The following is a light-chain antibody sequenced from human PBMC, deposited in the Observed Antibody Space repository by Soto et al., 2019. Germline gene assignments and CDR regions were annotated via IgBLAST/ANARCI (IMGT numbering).Light chain of an antibody. V-gene: IGLV2-23*01. J-gene: IGLJ3*02. CDR3: CSYAGGNAWV. CDR1: SGDVGAYNL. Sequence: QSALTQPASVSGSPGQSITISCSGSSGDVGAYNLVSWYQQHPGKAPRLIIFEDNKRPSGVSYRFSGSKSANTASLTIAGLQAEDEGDYYCCSYAGGNAWVFGGGTNLTVL. CDR2: EDN.